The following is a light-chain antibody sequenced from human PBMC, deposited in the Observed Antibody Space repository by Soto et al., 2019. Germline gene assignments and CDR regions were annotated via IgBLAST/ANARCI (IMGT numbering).Light chain of an antibody. CDR1: QSVSRY. Sequence: EVVLTQYPPTLSLSPGEGATLSCTASQSVSRYLAWYQQKPGQAPRLLIYDASNRATGIPARFSGSGSGTDFTLTISSLEPEDFTVYYCQHRRILLITVCHG. V-gene: IGKV3-11*01. CDR2: DAS. J-gene: IGKJ5*01. CDR3: QHRRILLIT.